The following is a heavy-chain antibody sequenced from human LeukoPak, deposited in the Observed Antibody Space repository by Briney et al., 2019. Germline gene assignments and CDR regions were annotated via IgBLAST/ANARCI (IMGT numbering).Heavy chain of an antibody. CDR3: AREVRGIVVVPAAMGGYYGMDV. Sequence: SETLSLTCAVSGYSISSGYYWGWIRQPPGKGLEWIGSIYHSGSTYYNPSLKSRVTISVDTSKNQFSLKLSSVTAADTAVYYCAREVRGIVVVPAAMGGYYGMDVWGKGTTVTVSS. D-gene: IGHD2-2*01. CDR2: IYHSGST. J-gene: IGHJ6*04. V-gene: IGHV4-38-2*01. CDR1: GYSISSGYY.